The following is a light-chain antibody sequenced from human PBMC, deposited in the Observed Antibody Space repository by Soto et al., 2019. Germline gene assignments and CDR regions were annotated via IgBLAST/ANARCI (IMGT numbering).Light chain of an antibody. J-gene: IGKJ1*01. CDR1: QSVSSSY. CDR3: QQYGSSPWT. Sequence: EIVLTQSPGTLSLSPGERATLSCRASQSVSSSYLAWYQQKPGQAPRPLIYGSSSRAIGIPDMFSGRWSGKDSPLTISRLEPEDFAVYYCQQYGSSPWTFGQGTKVEIK. V-gene: IGKV3-20*01. CDR2: GSS.